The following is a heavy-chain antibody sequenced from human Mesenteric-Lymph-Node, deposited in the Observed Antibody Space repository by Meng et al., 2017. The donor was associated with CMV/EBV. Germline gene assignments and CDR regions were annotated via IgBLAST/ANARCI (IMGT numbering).Heavy chain of an antibody. D-gene: IGHD5-12*01. Sequence: YIFTTHPMSCVRQAPGQGLEWMGWIDTNTRNPTFAQGFTGPFVFSLDTSVNTAYLEISSLKAEDTAVYYCARGQGGYAGYVRDGFDYWGQGTLVTVSS. CDR2: IDTNTRNP. J-gene: IGHJ4*02. V-gene: IGHV7-4-1*02. CDR1: YIFTTHP. CDR3: ARGQGGYAGYVRDGFDY.